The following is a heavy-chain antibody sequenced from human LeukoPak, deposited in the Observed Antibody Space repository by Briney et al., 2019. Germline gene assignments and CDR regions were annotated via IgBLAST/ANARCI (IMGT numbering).Heavy chain of an antibody. Sequence: SETLSLTCTVSGGSINGYFWSWIRQPPGKGLEWIGYIYYTGSTNHNPSLKSRVTISLDTSKNQFSLNLSSVTAADTAFYYCARDSRGSRRGSFDMWGQGTMVTASS. CDR2: IYYTGST. CDR3: ARDSRGSRRGSFDM. CDR1: GGSINGYF. J-gene: IGHJ3*02. D-gene: IGHD5-24*01. V-gene: IGHV4-59*01.